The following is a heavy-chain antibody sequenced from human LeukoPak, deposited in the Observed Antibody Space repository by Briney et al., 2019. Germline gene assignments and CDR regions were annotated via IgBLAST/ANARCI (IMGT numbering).Heavy chain of an antibody. V-gene: IGHV4-39*07. CDR2: IYYSGST. J-gene: IGHJ3*02. CDR1: GGSISSSSYY. Sequence: PSQTLSLTCTVSGGSISSSSYYWGWIRQPPGKGLEWIGSIYYSGSTYYNPSLKSRVTISVDTSKNQFSLKLSSVTAADTAVYYCAGYDLQGYSHGRDAFDIWGQGTMVTVSS. CDR3: AGYDLQGYSHGRDAFDI. D-gene: IGHD5-18*01.